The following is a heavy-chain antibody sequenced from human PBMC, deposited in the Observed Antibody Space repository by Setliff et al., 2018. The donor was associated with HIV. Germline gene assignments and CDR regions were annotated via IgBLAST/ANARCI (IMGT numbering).Heavy chain of an antibody. CDR3: ARDRGAAMVRGVIDY. V-gene: IGHV3-48*04. CDR1: GFTFSSYS. Sequence: GGSLRLSCAASGFTFSSYSMNWVRQAPGKGLEWVSYISSSSSTIYYADSVKGRFTISRDNAKNSLYLQMNSLRAEDTAVYYCARDRGAAMVRGVIDYWGQGTLVTVSS. CDR2: ISSSSSTI. J-gene: IGHJ4*02. D-gene: IGHD3-10*01.